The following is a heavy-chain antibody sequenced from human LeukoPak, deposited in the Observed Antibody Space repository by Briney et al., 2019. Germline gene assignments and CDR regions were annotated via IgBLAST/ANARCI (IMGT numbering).Heavy chain of an antibody. CDR1: GGTFSSYA. V-gene: IGHV1-69*05. CDR3: ARDNYAGANWFDP. Sequence: SVKVSCKASGGTFSSYAISWVRQAPGQGLEWMGGIIPIFGTANYAQKFQGRVTITTDESTSTAYMELSSLRSEDTAVYYCARDNYAGANWFDPWGQGTLVTVA. CDR2: IIPIFGTA. D-gene: IGHD1-7*01. J-gene: IGHJ5*02.